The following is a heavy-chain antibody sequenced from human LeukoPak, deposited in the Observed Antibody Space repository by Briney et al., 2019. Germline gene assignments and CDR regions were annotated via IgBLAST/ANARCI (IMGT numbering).Heavy chain of an antibody. D-gene: IGHD3-10*01. J-gene: IGHJ4*02. V-gene: IGHV4-4*07. CDR3: ARRHPYYYGSGTYSRED. Sequence: SETLSLTCTVSVGSIGNYYWNWIRQPAGKGLEWLGRISTSGTTNYHPSLKSRVTLSLDTSKNQFSLNLRSVTAADTAIYFCARRHPYYYGSGTYSREDWGQGTLVTVSS. CDR2: ISTSGTT. CDR1: VGSIGNYY.